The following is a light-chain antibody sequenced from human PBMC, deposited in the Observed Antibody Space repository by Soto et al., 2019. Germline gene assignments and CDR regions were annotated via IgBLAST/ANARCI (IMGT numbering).Light chain of an antibody. Sequence: QSVLTQPPSASGTPGQRVTISCSGTNSNIGSNFVYWYQHLPGTTPKLLVFSYNQRPSGVPDRFSGSKSGSSASLAISGLRSEDEADYYCSSYAGSSWVFGGGTKLTVL. CDR2: SYN. J-gene: IGLJ3*02. V-gene: IGLV1-47*02. CDR3: SSYAGSSWV. CDR1: NSNIGSNF.